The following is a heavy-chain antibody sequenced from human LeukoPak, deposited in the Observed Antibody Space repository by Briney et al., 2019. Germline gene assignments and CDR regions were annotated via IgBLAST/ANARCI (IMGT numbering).Heavy chain of an antibody. V-gene: IGHV3-23*01. J-gene: IGHJ3*02. CDR3: AKDPGRSIAARQLTDAFDI. CDR2: ISGSGGST. D-gene: IGHD6-6*01. Sequence: GASLRLSCAASGYTFSSYAMSWVRQAPGKGLEWVSAISGSGGSTYYADSVKGRFTISRDNSKNTLYLQMNSLRAEDTTVYYCAKDPGRSIAARQLTDAFDIWGQATMVTVSS. CDR1: GYTFSSYA.